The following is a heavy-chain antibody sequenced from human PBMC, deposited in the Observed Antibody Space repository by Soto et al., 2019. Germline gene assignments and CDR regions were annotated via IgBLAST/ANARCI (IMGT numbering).Heavy chain of an antibody. CDR1: GFTFSSYS. CDR3: ARDRIVVVPAASDAFDI. V-gene: IGHV3-21*01. CDR2: ISSSSSYI. Sequence: GGSLRLSCAASGFTFSSYSMNWVRQAPGKGLEWVSSISSSSSYIYYADSVKGRFTISRDNAKNSLYLQMNSLRAEDTAVYYCARDRIVVVPAASDAFDIWGQGTMVTVSS. J-gene: IGHJ3*02. D-gene: IGHD2-2*01.